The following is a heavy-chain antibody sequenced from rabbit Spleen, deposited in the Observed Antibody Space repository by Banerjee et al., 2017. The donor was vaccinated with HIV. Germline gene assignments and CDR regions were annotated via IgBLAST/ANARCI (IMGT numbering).Heavy chain of an antibody. J-gene: IGHJ4*01. CDR2: IYADSGVST. D-gene: IGHD2-1*01. V-gene: IGHV1S40*01. Sequence: QSLEESGGDLVKPEGSLTLTCTASGFSFSNSYYICWVRQAPGKGLEWIACIYADSGVSTAYASWEKGRFTISKTSSTTVTMQMTSLTAADTTTYFCARGSATMTMVITGYYFNLWGPGTLVTVS. CDR3: ARGSATMTMVITGYYFNL. CDR1: GFSFSNSYY.